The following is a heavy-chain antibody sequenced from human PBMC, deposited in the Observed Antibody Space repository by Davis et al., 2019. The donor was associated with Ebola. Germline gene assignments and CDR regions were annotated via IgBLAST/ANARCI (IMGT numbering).Heavy chain of an antibody. CDR3: AREGEYYYDSSGYTDY. CDR1: GFTFSSYA. J-gene: IGHJ4*02. CDR2: ISYDGSNK. D-gene: IGHD3-22*01. Sequence: PGGSLRLSCAASGFTFSSYAMHWVRQAPGKGLDWVAVISYDGSNKYYADSVKGRFTIPKDNSKNTLYLQMNSLRAEDTAVYYCAREGEYYYDSSGYTDYWGQGTLVTVSS. V-gene: IGHV3-30-3*01.